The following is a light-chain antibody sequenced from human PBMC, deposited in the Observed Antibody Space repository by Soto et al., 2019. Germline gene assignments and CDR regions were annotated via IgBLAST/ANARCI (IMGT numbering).Light chain of an antibody. Sequence: EIVMTQSPATLSVSPGEPANLSCRASQSVSSNLAWYQQKPGQAPRLVIYDASKRATGIPARFSGSGSGTDFTLTISSLEPEDFAVYYCQQRSSWRVTFGGGTKVDIK. J-gene: IGKJ4*01. CDR1: QSVSSN. V-gene: IGKV3-11*01. CDR2: DAS. CDR3: QQRSSWRVT.